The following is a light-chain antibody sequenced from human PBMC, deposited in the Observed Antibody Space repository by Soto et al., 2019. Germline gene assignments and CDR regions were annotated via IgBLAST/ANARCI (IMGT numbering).Light chain of an antibody. J-gene: IGKJ2*01. CDR3: QQTYTLPRT. CDR1: ESIGRY. CDR2: AAS. V-gene: IGKV1-39*01. Sequence: DIQMTQSPSSLSASVGDRVTITCRASESIGRYLNWYQQLPGKAPKLLISAASTFQSGVPSRFSGSGSGTDFTLTISSLQPEDFATYFGQQTYTLPRTFGQGTKLQIK.